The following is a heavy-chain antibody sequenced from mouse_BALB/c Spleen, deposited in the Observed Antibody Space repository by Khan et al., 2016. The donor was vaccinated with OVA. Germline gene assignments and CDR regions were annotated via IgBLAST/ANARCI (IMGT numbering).Heavy chain of an antibody. V-gene: IGHV2-6-4*01. Sequence: VQLQESGPGLVAPSQSLSITCTVSGFSLSRYNIHWVRQPPGKGLAWLGMIWGGGGTDYNSTLKSRLSISKDTSKSQVFLKMNSLQTDDTAMYYCARAYYRYDGYYAMDYWGQGTSVTVSS. D-gene: IGHD2-14*01. CDR3: ARAYYRYDGYYAMDY. CDR2: IWGGGGT. J-gene: IGHJ4*01. CDR1: GFSLSRYN.